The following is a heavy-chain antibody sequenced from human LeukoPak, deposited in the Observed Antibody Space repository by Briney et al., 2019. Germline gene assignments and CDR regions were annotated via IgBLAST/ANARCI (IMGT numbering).Heavy chain of an antibody. J-gene: IGHJ4*02. D-gene: IGHD2-8*01. CDR3: AKDYDDIVLMVYAWDY. Sequence: GGSLRLSCAASGFTFSSYAMSWVRQAPGKGLEWVSAIRGSGGSTYYADSVKGRFTISRDNSKNTLCLQMNSLRAEDTAVYYCAKDYDDIVLMVYAWDYWGQGTLVTVSS. CDR2: IRGSGGST. CDR1: GFTFSSYA. V-gene: IGHV3-23*01.